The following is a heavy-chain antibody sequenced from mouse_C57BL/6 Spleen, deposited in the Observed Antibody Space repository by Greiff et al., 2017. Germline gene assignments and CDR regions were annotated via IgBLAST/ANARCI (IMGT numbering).Heavy chain of an antibody. CDR3: ARDQFWYFDV. CDR1: GYTFTSYW. V-gene: IGHV1-61*01. CDR2: IYPSDSET. Sequence: QVQLQQPGAELVRPGSSVKLSCKASGYTFTSYWMDWVKQRPGQGLEWIGNIYPSDSETHYNQKFNDKATLTVDQSSCPAYMQLSSLTSEDSAGYYCARDQFWYFDVWGTGTTVTVSS. J-gene: IGHJ1*03.